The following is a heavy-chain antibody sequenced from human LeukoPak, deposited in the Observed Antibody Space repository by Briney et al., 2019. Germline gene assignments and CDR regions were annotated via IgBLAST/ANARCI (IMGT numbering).Heavy chain of an antibody. CDR2: ISTDSHII. D-gene: IGHD3-22*01. V-gene: IGHV3-48*02. CDR3: ARCPQYYYDSRGCPFGY. J-gene: IGHJ4*02. Sequence: GGSLRLSCAASGFTFSTYTMNWVRQAPGKGLEWLSYISTDSHIIYYADSVKGRFTISRDNAKNSLYLQMNSLRDDDTAMYYSARCPQYYYDSRGCPFGYWGRGTLVTVSS. CDR1: GFTFSTYT.